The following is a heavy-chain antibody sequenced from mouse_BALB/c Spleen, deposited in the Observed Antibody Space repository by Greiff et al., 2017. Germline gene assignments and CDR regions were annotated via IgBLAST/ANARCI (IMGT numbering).Heavy chain of an antibody. D-gene: IGHD4-1*01. CDR3: ASRGLGRGALDY. CDR1: GYTFTDYA. CDR2: ISTYYGDA. Sequence: QVQLKQSGAELVRPGVSVKISCKGSGYTFTDYAMHWVKQSHAKSLEWIGVISTYYGDASYNQKFKGKATMTVDKSSSTAYMELARLTSEDSAIYYCASRGLGRGALDYWGQGTTLTVSS. V-gene: IGHV1S137*01. J-gene: IGHJ2*01.